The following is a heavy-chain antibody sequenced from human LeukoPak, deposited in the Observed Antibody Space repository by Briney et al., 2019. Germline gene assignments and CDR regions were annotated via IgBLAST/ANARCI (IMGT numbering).Heavy chain of an antibody. V-gene: IGHV4-61*02. J-gene: IGHJ4*02. CDR2: IYTSGST. Sequence: SQTLSLTCTVSGGSISSGSYYWSRIRQPAWKGLEWIGRIYTSGSTNYNPSLKSRVTISVDTSKNQFSLRLSSVTAADTAVYYCASSNALVWGYFDYWGQGTLVTVSS. CDR1: GGSISSGSYY. D-gene: IGHD7-27*01. CDR3: ASSNALVWGYFDY.